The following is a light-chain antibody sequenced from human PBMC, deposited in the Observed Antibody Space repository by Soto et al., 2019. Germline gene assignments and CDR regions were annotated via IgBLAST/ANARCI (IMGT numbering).Light chain of an antibody. V-gene: IGKV1-39*01. CDR3: QQSYSTPIT. CDR2: AAS. Sequence: DIQMTQSPASLSSSVGGRVTITCRASQSIRVYLNWYQQKPRKAPKLLIYAASSLQSGVPSRFSGSGSGTDFTLTISSLQPEDFATYYCQQSYSTPITFGQGTRLEIK. CDR1: QSIRVY. J-gene: IGKJ5*01.